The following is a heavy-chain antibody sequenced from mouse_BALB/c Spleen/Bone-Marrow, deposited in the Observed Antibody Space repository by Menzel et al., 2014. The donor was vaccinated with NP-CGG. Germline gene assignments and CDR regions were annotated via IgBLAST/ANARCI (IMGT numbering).Heavy chain of an antibody. CDR1: GFTFSGFG. D-gene: IGHD1-1*01. CDR3: ARSGITTGSYWYFDI. J-gene: IGHJ1*01. CDR2: ISRGSSTI. V-gene: IGHV5-17*02. Sequence: EVMLVESGGGLVQPGGSRKLSCAASGFTFSGFGMHWVRQAPEKGLEWVAYISRGSSTIYYADTVKGRFTISRDNPKNTRFLQMTSLRSEDTAMYYCARSGITTGSYWYFDIWGAGTTVTVSS.